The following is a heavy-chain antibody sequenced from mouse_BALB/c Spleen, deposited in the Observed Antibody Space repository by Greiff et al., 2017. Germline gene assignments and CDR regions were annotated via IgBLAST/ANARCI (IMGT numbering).Heavy chain of an antibody. Sequence: VQLKQSGPSLVKPSQTLSLTCSVTGDSITSGYWNWFRKFPGNKLQYMGYISYSGSTYYNPSLKSRISITRDTSKNQYYLQLNSVTTDDTATYYCARIYYGYGGYFDYWGQGTTLTVSS. V-gene: IGHV3-8*02. CDR3: ARIYYGYGGYFDY. D-gene: IGHD2-2*01. CDR1: GDSITSGY. CDR2: ISYSGST. J-gene: IGHJ2*01.